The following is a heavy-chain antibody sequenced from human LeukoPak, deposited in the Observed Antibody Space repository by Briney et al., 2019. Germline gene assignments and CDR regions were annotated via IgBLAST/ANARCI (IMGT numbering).Heavy chain of an antibody. CDR1: GYTFTGYY. J-gene: IGHJ3*02. CDR2: INPNSGGT. V-gene: IGHV1-2*02. CDR3: ARSLYYYGSSGLDAFDI. Sequence: ASVKVSCKASGYTFTGYYMHWVRQAPGQGLEWMGWINPNSGGTNYAQKFQGRVTMTRDTSISTAYMELSRLRSDGTAVYYCARSLYYYGSSGLDAFDIWGQGTMVTVSS. D-gene: IGHD3-22*01.